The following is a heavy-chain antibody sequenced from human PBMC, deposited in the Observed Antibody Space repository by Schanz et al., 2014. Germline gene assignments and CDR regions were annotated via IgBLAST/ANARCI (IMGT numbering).Heavy chain of an antibody. D-gene: IGHD2-15*01. Sequence: EVQLVASGGGLVQPGGSLRLSCAASGFVVDNYYMSCVRQAPGRGLEWVSIIFTDGRTYYADSVKGRFTISRDSSKNTLFLQMNSLRTEDTAVYYCARLDPYCRSGTCSRAFDFWGQGTLVTVSS. CDR1: GFVVDNYY. J-gene: IGHJ4*02. V-gene: IGHV3-66*02. CDR3: ARLDPYCRSGTCSRAFDF. CDR2: IFTDGRT.